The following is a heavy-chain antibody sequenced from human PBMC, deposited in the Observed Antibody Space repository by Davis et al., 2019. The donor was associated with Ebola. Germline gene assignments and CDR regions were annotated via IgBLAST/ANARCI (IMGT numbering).Heavy chain of an antibody. CDR3: ARDTSHQLPHWLYYFYGMDV. Sequence: HTGGSLRLSCAASGFTFSNYYLHWVRHAPGKGLEWVARIKTDGSTTRYADSVKGRFSISRDNTKNTLYLQMNSLRGEDTAIYYCARDTSHQLPHWLYYFYGMDVWGQGTTVTVSS. V-gene: IGHV3-74*01. D-gene: IGHD2-2*01. CDR1: GFTFSNYY. J-gene: IGHJ6*02. CDR2: IKTDGSTT.